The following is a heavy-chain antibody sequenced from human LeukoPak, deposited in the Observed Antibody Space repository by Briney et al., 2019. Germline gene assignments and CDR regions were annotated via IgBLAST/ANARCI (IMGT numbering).Heavy chain of an antibody. D-gene: IGHD2-15*01. Sequence: GGSLRLSCAASAFTFSSYSMNWVRQAPGKGLDWVSYISTSSSTIYYADSVKGRFTISRDNAKNSLYLQMSSLRDEDTAVYYCARDLGASHCSGGSCLNYWGQGTLVTVSS. CDR2: ISTSSSTI. CDR3: ARDLGASHCSGGSCLNY. CDR1: AFTFSSYS. V-gene: IGHV3-48*02. J-gene: IGHJ4*02.